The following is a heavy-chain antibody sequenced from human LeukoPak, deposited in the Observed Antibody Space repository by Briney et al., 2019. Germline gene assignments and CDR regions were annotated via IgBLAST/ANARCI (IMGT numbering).Heavy chain of an antibody. CDR1: GGSISSGGYS. CDR3: ARMGGYCSGGSCYDNWFDP. J-gene: IGHJ5*02. D-gene: IGHD2-15*01. Sequence: SETLSLTCAVSGGSISSGGYSWSWIRQPPGKGLEWIGYINHSGSTYYNPSLKSRVTISVDRSKNQFSLKLSSVTAADTAVYYCARMGGYCSGGSCYDNWFDPWGQGTLVTVSS. V-gene: IGHV4-30-2*01. CDR2: INHSGST.